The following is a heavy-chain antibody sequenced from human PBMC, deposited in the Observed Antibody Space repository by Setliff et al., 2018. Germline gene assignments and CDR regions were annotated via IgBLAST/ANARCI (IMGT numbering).Heavy chain of an antibody. J-gene: IGHJ4*01. CDR2: INQDGSAK. D-gene: IGHD3-3*01. Sequence: PGGSLRLSCAASGFTFSSLWMSWVRQAPGKGPEWVANINQDGSAKFYVDSVKGRFTISRDNAKNSLYLEMNSLRADDTAVYFCARDVYDFRSGRVFFDYWGQGMLVTVS. CDR3: ARDVYDFRSGRVFFDY. V-gene: IGHV3-7*01. CDR1: GFTFSSLW.